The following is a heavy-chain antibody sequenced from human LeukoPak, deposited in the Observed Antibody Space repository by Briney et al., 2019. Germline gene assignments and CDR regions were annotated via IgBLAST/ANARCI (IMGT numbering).Heavy chain of an antibody. CDR1: GGSFSGYY. Sequence: PSETLSLTCAVYGGSFSGYYWSWIRQPPGKGLEWIGEINHSGSTNYNPSLKSRVTISVDTSKNQFSLKLSSVTAADTAVYYCARLRYFDWRTSHGGWFDPWGQGTLVTVSS. CDR3: ARLRYFDWRTSHGGWFDP. V-gene: IGHV4-34*01. CDR2: INHSGST. J-gene: IGHJ5*02. D-gene: IGHD3-9*01.